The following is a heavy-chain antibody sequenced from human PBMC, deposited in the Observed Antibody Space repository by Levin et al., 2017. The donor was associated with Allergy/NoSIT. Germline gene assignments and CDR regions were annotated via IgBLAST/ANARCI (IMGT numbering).Heavy chain of an antibody. J-gene: IGHJ4*02. D-gene: IGHD4-17*01. CDR1: EFSFSSYW. CDR2: IKQDGSEK. Sequence: ETLSLTCAASEFSFSSYWMTWVRQPPGKGLEWVANIKQDGSEKYYVDSVKGRLTISRDNAKNSLYLQMNSLRAEDTAVYYCARNYDYGDYVSPFDYWGQGTLVTVSS. V-gene: IGHV3-7*04. CDR3: ARNYDYGDYVSPFDY.